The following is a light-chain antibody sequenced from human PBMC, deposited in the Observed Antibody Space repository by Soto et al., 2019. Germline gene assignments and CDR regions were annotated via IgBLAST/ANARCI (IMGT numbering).Light chain of an antibody. V-gene: IGKV2-28*01. J-gene: IGKJ2*01. CDR2: LGS. CDR1: QSLLHSNGYNY. CDR3: MQALQTPYT. Sequence: EIVMTQSPLSLPVTPGESASITCRASQSLLHSNGYNYLDWYLQKPGQSPQLLMYLGSNRASGVPDRVSGSGSGTDFTLKISRVEAEDVWVYYCMQALQTPYTFGQGTKLEIK.